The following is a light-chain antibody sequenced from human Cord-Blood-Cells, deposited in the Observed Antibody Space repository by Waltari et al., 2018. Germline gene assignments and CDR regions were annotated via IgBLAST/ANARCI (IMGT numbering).Light chain of an antibody. CDR2: AAS. J-gene: IGKJ3*01. CDR3: QQRYSPPFT. CDR1: QSMNSY. V-gene: IGKV1-39*01. Sequence: DIQITQTPASLPVPLVDTVPITCQARQSMNSYLNWYQQKPRKAPKLLIYAASSLQGGVPSRFSRRESGTDVTLTSSRLVPEDGGTYYCQQRYSPPFTGGRRAKVDI.